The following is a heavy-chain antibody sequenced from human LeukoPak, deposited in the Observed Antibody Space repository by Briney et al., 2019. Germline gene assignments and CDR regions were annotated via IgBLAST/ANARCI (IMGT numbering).Heavy chain of an antibody. CDR2: ICGRGNTK. J-gene: IGHJ3*02. Sequence: QPGGSLRLSCAASGFNFNTYEMNWVRQAPGKGLEWVSYICGRGNTKYYADSVKGRFTISRDNAENSLYLQMNDLRAEDTAVYYCARDDYGGKLDIWGQGTVVTVSS. D-gene: IGHD4-23*01. V-gene: IGHV3-48*03. CDR3: ARDDYGGKLDI. CDR1: GFNFNTYE.